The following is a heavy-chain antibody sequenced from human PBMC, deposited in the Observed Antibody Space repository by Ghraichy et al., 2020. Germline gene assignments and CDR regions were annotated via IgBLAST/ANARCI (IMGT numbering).Heavy chain of an antibody. J-gene: IGHJ3*02. CDR1: GGSISNQY. CDR2: IYSTGST. CDR3: ARRSVVVVTANDAFDI. Sequence: SETLSLTCSVSGGSISNQYWNWIRQSPGKGLEWVGYIYSTGSTKYNPSLKSRVTISLDTSKSQFSLKLNSVTAADTAVYYCARRSVVVVTANDAFDIWGQGTMVTVSS. D-gene: IGHD2-21*02. V-gene: IGHV4-59*11.